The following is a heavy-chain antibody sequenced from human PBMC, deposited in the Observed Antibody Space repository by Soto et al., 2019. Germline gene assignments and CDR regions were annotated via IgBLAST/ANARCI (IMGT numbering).Heavy chain of an antibody. CDR3: SRVGCSNSKCYTRGMDV. J-gene: IGHJ6*02. Sequence: SETLSLTCTVSGGSISGYYWSWVRQPAGKGLEWVGRIYSDGTTNYSPSLKSRVTMSLDTSKDQFSLHLNSVTAPDTAVYYCSRVGCSNSKCYTRGMDVWGQGTTVT. V-gene: IGHV4-4*07. D-gene: IGHD2-2*01. CDR2: IYSDGTT. CDR1: GGSISGYY.